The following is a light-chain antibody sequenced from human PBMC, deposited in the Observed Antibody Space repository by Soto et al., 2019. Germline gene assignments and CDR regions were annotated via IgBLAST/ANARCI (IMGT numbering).Light chain of an antibody. J-gene: IGKJ1*01. CDR3: QEYGTSRT. CDR1: QSVSSTY. V-gene: IGKV3-20*01. Sequence: EVVLTQSPGTLSFSPGERATLSCRASQSVSSTYLAWYQQKPGQAPRLLIYGASSRATGIPDRFSGSGSGTDFTLTISRLEPDDFAVYYCQEYGTSRTFCQGARVEI. CDR2: GAS.